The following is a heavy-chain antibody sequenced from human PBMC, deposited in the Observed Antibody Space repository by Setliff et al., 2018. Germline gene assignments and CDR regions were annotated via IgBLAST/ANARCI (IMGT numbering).Heavy chain of an antibody. V-gene: IGHV4-59*12. CDR2: IHYSGST. CDR1: GDSISGDY. J-gene: IGHJ5*02. Sequence: SETLSLTCTVSGDSISGDYWSWIRQPPGKGLEWIGFIHYSGSTNYNPSLKSRVPISVDTSKNQFSLRLSSVTAADTAVYYCARGYCNSAGCFFAGWFDPWGQGTLVTVSS. CDR3: ARGYCNSAGCFFAGWFDP. D-gene: IGHD2-2*01.